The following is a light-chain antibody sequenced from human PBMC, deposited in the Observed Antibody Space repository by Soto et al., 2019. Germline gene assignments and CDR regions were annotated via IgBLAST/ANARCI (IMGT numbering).Light chain of an antibody. CDR3: HQYDDLPFT. CDR2: DAS. V-gene: IGKV1-33*01. Sequence: DIQMTQSPSSLSASVGDRVTITCQADQGISKSLSWYQQKPGMAPKLLIYDASNLETGVPSRFSGSGSGIDFTLTNSSLQPEVFGRYYCHQYDDLPFTFGGGTKVEIK. J-gene: IGKJ4*01. CDR1: QGISKS.